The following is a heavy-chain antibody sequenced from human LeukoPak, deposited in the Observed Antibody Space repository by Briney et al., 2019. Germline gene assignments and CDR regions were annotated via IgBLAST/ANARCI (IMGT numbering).Heavy chain of an antibody. D-gene: IGHD3-22*01. J-gene: IGHJ4*02. CDR2: MNPNSGNT. CDR1: GYTFTSYD. V-gene: IGHV1-8*01. CDR3: ARLREYDSSGYYYGY. Sequence: ASVKVSCEASGYTFTSYDVNCVRQATGQGLEWMGWMNPNSGNTGYAQKFQGRVTMTRNTSISTAYMELSSLRSEDTAVYYCARLREYDSSGYYYGYWGQGTLVTVSS.